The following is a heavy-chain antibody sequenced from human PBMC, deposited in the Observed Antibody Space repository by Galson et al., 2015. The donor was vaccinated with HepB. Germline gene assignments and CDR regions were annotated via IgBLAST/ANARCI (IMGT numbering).Heavy chain of an antibody. CDR1: GFTFSSYS. J-gene: IGHJ5*02. V-gene: IGHV3-21*01. Sequence: SLRLSCAASGFTFSSYSMNWVRQAPGKGLEWVSSISSSSSYIYYADSVKGRFTISRDNAKNSLYLQMNSLRAEDTAVYYCASNFWSGRGSNWFDPWGQGTLVTVSS. CDR2: ISSSSSYI. CDR3: ASNFWSGRGSNWFDP. D-gene: IGHD3-3*01.